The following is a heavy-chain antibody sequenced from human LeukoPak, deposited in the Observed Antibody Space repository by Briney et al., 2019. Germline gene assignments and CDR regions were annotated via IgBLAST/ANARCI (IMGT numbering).Heavy chain of an antibody. CDR1: GGSFSGYY. V-gene: IGHV4-34*01. CDR2: INHSGST. CDR3: ARGIYESGPRIAAAGTDY. Sequence: SETLSLTCAVYGGSFSGYYWSWIRQPPGKGLELIGEINHSGSTNYNPSLKSRVTISVDTSKNQFSLKLSSVTAADTAVYYCARGIYESGPRIAAAGTDYWGQGTLVTVSS. D-gene: IGHD6-13*01. J-gene: IGHJ4*02.